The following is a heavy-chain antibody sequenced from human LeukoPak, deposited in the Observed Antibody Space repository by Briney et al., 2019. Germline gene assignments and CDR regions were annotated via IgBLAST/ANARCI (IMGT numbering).Heavy chain of an antibody. CDR1: GFTFSSFA. D-gene: IGHD4-17*01. CDR3: ARGNIHDYGDPLHFAY. Sequence: GGSLRLSCAASGFTFSSFAINWVRQAPGKELEWGSSITSSSSYIYYADSVKGRFTIYRDNAKNSLYLQMNSLRAEDTAVYYCARGNIHDYGDPLHFAYWGQGTLVTVSS. J-gene: IGHJ4*02. CDR2: ITSSSSYI. V-gene: IGHV3-21*01.